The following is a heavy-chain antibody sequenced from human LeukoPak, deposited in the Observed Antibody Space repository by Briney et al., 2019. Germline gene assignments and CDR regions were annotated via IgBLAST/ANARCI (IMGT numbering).Heavy chain of an antibody. J-gene: IGHJ6*02. Sequence: PGRSLRLSCAASGFTFSRYWMNWVRQAPGKGLEWVSSISSSSSYIYYADSVKGRFTISRDNAKNSLYLQMNSLRAEDTAVYYCARDVINTKYCSSTSCYLVWGQGTTVTVSS. CDR2: ISSSSSYI. CDR1: GFTFSRYW. V-gene: IGHV3-21*01. CDR3: ARDVINTKYCSSTSCYLV. D-gene: IGHD2-2*01.